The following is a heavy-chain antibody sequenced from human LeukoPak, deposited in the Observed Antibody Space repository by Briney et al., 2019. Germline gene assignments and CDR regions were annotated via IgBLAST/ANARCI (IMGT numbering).Heavy chain of an antibody. CDR2: IWYDGSNK. CDR1: GFTFSSYS. D-gene: IGHD3-22*01. Sequence: GGSLRLSCAASGFTFSSYSMNWVRQAPGKGLEWVAVIWYDGSNKYYADSVKGRFTISRDNSKNTLYLQMNSLRAEDTAVYYCAKDRETYYYDSSGLDYWGQGTLVTVSS. CDR3: AKDRETYYYDSSGLDY. V-gene: IGHV3-33*06. J-gene: IGHJ4*02.